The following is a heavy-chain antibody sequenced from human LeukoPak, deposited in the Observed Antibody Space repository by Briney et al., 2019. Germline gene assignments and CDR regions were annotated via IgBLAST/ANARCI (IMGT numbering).Heavy chain of an antibody. D-gene: IGHD6-6*01. CDR1: GFTFSSYS. CDR2: ISSSSSYI. V-gene: IGHV3-21*01. Sequence: GGSLRLSCVASGFTFSSYSMNWVRQAPGKGLEWVSSISSSSSYIYYADSVKGRFTISRDNAKNSLYLQMNSLRAEDTAVYYCARVKQLGKQRYFDYWGQGTLVTVSS. CDR3: ARVKQLGKQRYFDY. J-gene: IGHJ4*02.